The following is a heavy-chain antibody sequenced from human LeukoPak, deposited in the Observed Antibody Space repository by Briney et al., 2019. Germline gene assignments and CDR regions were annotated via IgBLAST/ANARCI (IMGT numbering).Heavy chain of an antibody. D-gene: IGHD3-22*01. CDR3: ARGYYDSSGYPSWFDP. Sequence: SETLSLTCAVYGGSFSGYYWSWIRQPPGKGLEWIGEINHSGSTNYNPSLKSRVTISVDTSKNQFSLKLSSVTAADTAVYYCARGYYDSSGYPSWFDPWGQGTLVTVSS. J-gene: IGHJ5*02. CDR1: GGSFSGYY. CDR2: INHSGST. V-gene: IGHV4-34*01.